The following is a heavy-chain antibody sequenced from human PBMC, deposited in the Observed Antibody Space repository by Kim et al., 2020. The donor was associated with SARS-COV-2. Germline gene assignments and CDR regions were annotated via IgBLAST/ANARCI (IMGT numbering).Heavy chain of an antibody. CDR3: ARDRGIAVAGTYYYYGMDV. Sequence: SVKVSCKASGGTFSSYTISWVRQAPGQGLEWMGRIIPILGIANYAQKFQGRVTITADKSTSTAYMELSSLRSEDTAVYYCARDRGIAVAGTYYYYGMDVWGQGTTVTVSS. CDR1: GGTFSSYT. CDR2: IIPILGIA. J-gene: IGHJ6*02. D-gene: IGHD6-19*01. V-gene: IGHV1-69*04.